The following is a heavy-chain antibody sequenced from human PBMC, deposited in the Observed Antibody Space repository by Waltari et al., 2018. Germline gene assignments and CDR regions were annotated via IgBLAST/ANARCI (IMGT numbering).Heavy chain of an antibody. Sequence: EVQLVESGGGLVQPGGSLRLSCAASGFTFSSYWMRWVRQAPGKGLEWVANIKQDGSEKYYVDSVKGRFTISRDNAKNSLYLQMNSLRAEDTAVYYCAGGASSSSLGYFDLWGRGTLVTVSS. CDR2: IKQDGSEK. J-gene: IGHJ2*01. V-gene: IGHV3-7*01. CDR1: GFTFSSYW. CDR3: AGGASSSSLGYFDL. D-gene: IGHD6-6*01.